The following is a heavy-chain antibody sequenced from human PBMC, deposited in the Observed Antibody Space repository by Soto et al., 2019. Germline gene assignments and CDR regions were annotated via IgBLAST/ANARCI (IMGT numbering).Heavy chain of an antibody. Sequence: QVQLVQSGAEVKKPGSSVKVSCKASGGTFGSYAISWVRQAPGQGLEWMGGIIPIFGTANYAQKFQGRVTITADESTSTAYMELSSLRSEDTAVYYCARSGIAAAENYYYGMDVWGQGTTVTVSS. D-gene: IGHD6-13*01. CDR1: GGTFGSYA. V-gene: IGHV1-69*01. CDR2: IIPIFGTA. J-gene: IGHJ6*02. CDR3: ARSGIAAAENYYYGMDV.